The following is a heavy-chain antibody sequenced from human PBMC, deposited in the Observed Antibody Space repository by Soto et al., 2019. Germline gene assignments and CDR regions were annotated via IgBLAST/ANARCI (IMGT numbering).Heavy chain of an antibody. Sequence: AAVKVSFKPSGATLPSYAMHWVRQAPGQRLEWMGWINAGNGNTKYSQKFQGRVTITRDTSASTAYMELSSLRSEDTAVYYRARSGYYSVFGYWGQGTLVTVSS. CDR1: GATLPSYA. CDR3: ARSGYYSVFGY. CDR2: INAGNGNT. V-gene: IGHV1-3*01. J-gene: IGHJ4*02. D-gene: IGHD3-22*01.